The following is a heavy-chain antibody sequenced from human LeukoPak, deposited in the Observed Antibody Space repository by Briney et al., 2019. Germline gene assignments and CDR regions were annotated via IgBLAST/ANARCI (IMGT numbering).Heavy chain of an antibody. Sequence: SETLSLTCTVSGGSISSYYWSWIRQPAGKGLEWIGRIYTSGSTNYNPSLKSRVTMSVDTSKNQFSLKLSSVTAADTAVYYCARDGCSSTSCYSYYYYYYMDVWGKGTTVTVSS. CDR2: IYTSGST. V-gene: IGHV4-4*07. D-gene: IGHD2-2*01. CDR3: ARDGCSSTSCYSYYYYYYMDV. J-gene: IGHJ6*03. CDR1: GGSISSYY.